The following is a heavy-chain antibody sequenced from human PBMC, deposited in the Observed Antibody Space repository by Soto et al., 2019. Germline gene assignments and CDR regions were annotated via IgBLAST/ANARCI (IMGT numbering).Heavy chain of an antibody. J-gene: IGHJ4*02. Sequence: GGSLRLSCAASGFTFSSYGMRWVRQAPGKGLEWVAVIWYDGSNKYYADSVKGRFTISRDNSKNTLYLQMNSLRAEDTAVYYCAMLYYDSSGYYSHPFDYWGQGTLVTVSS. D-gene: IGHD3-22*01. CDR3: AMLYYDSSGYYSHPFDY. CDR1: GFTFSSYG. V-gene: IGHV3-33*01. CDR2: IWYDGSNK.